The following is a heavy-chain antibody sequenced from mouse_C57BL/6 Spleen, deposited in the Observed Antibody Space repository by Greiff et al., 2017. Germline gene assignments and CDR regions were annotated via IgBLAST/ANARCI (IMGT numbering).Heavy chain of an antibody. D-gene: IGHD1-1*01. J-gene: IGHJ2*01. V-gene: IGHV1-22*01. CDR3: ARDYYGSSY. CDR1: GYTFTDYN. CDR2: INPNNGGT. Sequence: EVMLVESGPELVKPGASVKMSCKASGYTFTDYNMHWVKQSHGKSLEWIGYINPNNGGTSYNQKFKGKATLTVNKSSSTAYMELRSLTSEDSAVYYCARDYYGSSYWGQGTTLTVSS.